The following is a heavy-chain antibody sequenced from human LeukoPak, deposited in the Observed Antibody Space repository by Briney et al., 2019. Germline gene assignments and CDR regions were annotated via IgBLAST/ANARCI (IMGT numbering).Heavy chain of an antibody. J-gene: IGHJ4*02. CDR3: ARDGGRELYYFDY. V-gene: IGHV1-46*01. CDR1: GNTFISYY. D-gene: IGHD3-10*01. CDR2: INPSGGST. Sequence: GASVKVSCKASGNTFISYYMHWVRQAPGQGLEWMGIINPSGGSTSYAQKFQGRVTMTRDMSTSTVYMELSSLRSEDTAVYYCARDGGRELYYFDYWGQGTLVTVSS.